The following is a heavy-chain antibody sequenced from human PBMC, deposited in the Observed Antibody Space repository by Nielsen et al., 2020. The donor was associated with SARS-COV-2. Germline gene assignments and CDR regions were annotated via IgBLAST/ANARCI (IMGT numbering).Heavy chain of an antibody. J-gene: IGHJ4*02. D-gene: IGHD6-19*01. V-gene: IGHV3-23*01. CDR2: ISGSGGST. CDR1: GFTFSSYA. Sequence: GESLKISCAASGFTFSSYAMSWVRQAPGKGLEWVSAISGSGGSTYYADSVKGRFTISRDNSKNTLYLQMNSLRAEDTAVYYCAKERGQWLVREDYWGQGTLVTVSS. CDR3: AKERGQWLVREDY.